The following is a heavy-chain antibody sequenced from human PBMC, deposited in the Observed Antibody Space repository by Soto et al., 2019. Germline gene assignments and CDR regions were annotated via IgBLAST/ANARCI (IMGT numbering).Heavy chain of an antibody. CDR3: ARPVEMATISRSYLFY. J-gene: IGHJ4*02. D-gene: IGHD5-12*01. CDR1: GGTFSNYA. V-gene: IGHV1-69*13. CDR2: IIPIFGTT. Sequence: SVKVSCKASGGTFSNYAINRVRQAPGQGLEWMGGIIPIFGTTNYAQKFQGRVTITADESTSTAYLDLSSLRSEDTAVYYCARPVEMATISRSYLFYWGQGTLVTVSS.